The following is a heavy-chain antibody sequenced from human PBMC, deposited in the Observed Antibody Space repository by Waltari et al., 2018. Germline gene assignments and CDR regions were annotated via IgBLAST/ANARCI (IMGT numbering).Heavy chain of an antibody. CDR3: VRHARTTSGGKHFDH. CDR1: GDSISSSSYY. J-gene: IGHJ4*02. CDR2: MYDRGKN. D-gene: IGHD2-15*01. V-gene: IGHV4-39*01. Sequence: QLQLQESGPGLVKASETLSLTCTVSGDSISSSSYYWGWVRQPPGKGLEWIGNMYDRGKNDINPSLRSRVTISGDTSKSQFSVKLSSVTAADTSMYYCVRHARTTSGGKHFDHWGQGMLVTVSP.